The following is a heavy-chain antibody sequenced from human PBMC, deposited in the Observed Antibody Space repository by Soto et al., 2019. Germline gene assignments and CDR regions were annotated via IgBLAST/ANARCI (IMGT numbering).Heavy chain of an antibody. CDR3: ARLPGDGIAVADY. V-gene: IGHV4-59*08. CDR1: GGSISRYD. J-gene: IGHJ4*02. D-gene: IGHD6-19*01. Sequence: SGTLSLTCTVPGGSISRYDWSWIRQPPGKGLEWIGYIYYSGSTNYNPSLKSRVTISVDTSKNQFSLKLSSVTAADTAVYYCARLPGDGIAVADYWGQGTLVTVSS. CDR2: IYYSGST.